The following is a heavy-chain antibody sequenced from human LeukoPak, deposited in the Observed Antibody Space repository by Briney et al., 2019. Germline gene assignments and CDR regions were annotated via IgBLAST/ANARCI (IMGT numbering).Heavy chain of an antibody. V-gene: IGHV3-23*01. J-gene: IGHJ4*02. CDR3: AKIVVVAATQKYLYCFDY. Sequence: GGSLRLSCAASGFTFSSYGMSWVRQAPGKGLEWVSAISGSGGSTYYADSVKGRFTISGDNSKNTLYLQMNSLRAEDTAVYYCAKIVVVAATQKYLYCFDYWGQGTLVTVSS. CDR2: ISGSGGST. D-gene: IGHD2-15*01. CDR1: GFTFSSYG.